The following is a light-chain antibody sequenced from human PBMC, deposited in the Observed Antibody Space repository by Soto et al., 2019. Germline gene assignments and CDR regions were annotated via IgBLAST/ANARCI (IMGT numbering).Light chain of an antibody. CDR2: GAS. Sequence: EIVLTQSPGTLSLSPGERATLSCRASQSVSSSYLAWYQQKPGQAPRLLIYGASSRATGLPARFSGSGSGTDLTLTTSRLEPEDFAVDYGQEYGSSPWTCGQGTKVEIK. CDR3: QEYGSSPWT. J-gene: IGKJ1*01. V-gene: IGKV3-20*01. CDR1: QSVSSSY.